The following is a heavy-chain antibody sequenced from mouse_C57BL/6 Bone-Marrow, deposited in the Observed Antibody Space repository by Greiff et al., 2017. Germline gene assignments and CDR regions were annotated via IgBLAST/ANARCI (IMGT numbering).Heavy chain of an antibody. Sequence: QVQLQQPGAELVRPGTSVKLSCKASGYTFPSYWMHWVKQRTGQGLEWIGVIDPSYSYTNYNQKFKGKAPLTVDTSSSTAYMQLSSLTSEDSAVYYCARGGGNYAMDYWGQGTSVTVSS. CDR3: ARGGGNYAMDY. J-gene: IGHJ4*01. V-gene: IGHV1-59*01. CDR1: GYTFPSYW. CDR2: IDPSYSYT.